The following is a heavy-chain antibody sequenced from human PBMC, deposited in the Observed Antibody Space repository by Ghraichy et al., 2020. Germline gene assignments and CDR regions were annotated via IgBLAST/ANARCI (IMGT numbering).Heavy chain of an antibody. Sequence: GSLRLSCSASGFTFSSYAMHWVRQAPGKGLEYVSAISSNGGSTYYADSVKGRFTISRDNSKNTLYLQMSSLRAEDTAVYYCVKDVITYYYDSSGYYYGPHFDYWGQGTLVTVSS. CDR1: GFTFSSYA. V-gene: IGHV3-64D*06. D-gene: IGHD3-22*01. J-gene: IGHJ4*02. CDR2: ISSNGGST. CDR3: VKDVITYYYDSSGYYYGPHFDY.